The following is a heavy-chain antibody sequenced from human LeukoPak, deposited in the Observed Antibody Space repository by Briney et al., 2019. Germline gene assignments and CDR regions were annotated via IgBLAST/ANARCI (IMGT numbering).Heavy chain of an antibody. CDR1: GGTFSSYA. Sequence: ASVKVSCKASGGTFSSYAISWVRQAPGQGLEWMGWINPNSGGTNYAQKFQGWVTMTRDTSISTAYMELSRLRSDDTAVYYCARDSSSFKFDYWGQGTLVTVSS. D-gene: IGHD6-6*01. CDR3: ARDSSSFKFDY. J-gene: IGHJ4*02. CDR2: INPNSGGT. V-gene: IGHV1-2*04.